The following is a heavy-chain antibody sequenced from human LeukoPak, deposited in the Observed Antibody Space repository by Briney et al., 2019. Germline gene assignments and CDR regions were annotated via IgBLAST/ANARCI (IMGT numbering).Heavy chain of an antibody. CDR2: ISGSGGST. CDR3: AKISWAGTVPDSYGMDV. J-gene: IGHJ6*02. V-gene: IGHV3-23*01. CDR1: GFTFSSYA. Sequence: TGGSLRLSCAASGFTFSSYAMSWVRQAPGKGLEWVSAISGSGGSTYYADSVKGRFTISRDNSKNTLYLQMNSLRAEDTAVYYCAKISWAGTVPDSYGMDVWGQGTTVTVSS. D-gene: IGHD4-17*01.